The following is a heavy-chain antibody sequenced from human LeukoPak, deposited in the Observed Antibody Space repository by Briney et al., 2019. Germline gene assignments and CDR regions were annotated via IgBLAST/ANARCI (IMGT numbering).Heavy chain of an antibody. Sequence: GGSLRLSCAASGFTFDDYGMSWVRQAPGKRLEWVSGINWNGGSTGYADSVKGRFTISRDNSRNTLYLQMNNLRVDDTAIYYCAKDHANTPVVTNWGQGILVSVSS. CDR2: INWNGGST. V-gene: IGHV3-20*04. CDR1: GFTFDDYG. J-gene: IGHJ4*02. CDR3: AKDHANTPVVTN. D-gene: IGHD2-21*02.